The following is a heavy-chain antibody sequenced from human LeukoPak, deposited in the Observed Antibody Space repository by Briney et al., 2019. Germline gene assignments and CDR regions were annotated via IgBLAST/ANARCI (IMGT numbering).Heavy chain of an antibody. V-gene: IGHV5-51*01. J-gene: IGHJ4*02. CDR1: GYTFTNYW. CDR2: IYAGDSDS. CDR3: ARFGSGDYFDS. D-gene: IGHD3-3*01. Sequence: GESLKISCKSSGYTFTNYWIGWVRQMPGKGLDWMGSIYAGDSDSRYSPSFQGQVTMSADKSISTAYLQWSSLKASDTAMYYCARFGSGDYFDSWGQGTLVTVSS.